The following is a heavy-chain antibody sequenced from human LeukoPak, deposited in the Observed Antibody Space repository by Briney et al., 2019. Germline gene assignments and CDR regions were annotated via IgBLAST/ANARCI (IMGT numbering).Heavy chain of an antibody. V-gene: IGHV1-3*01. D-gene: IGHD3-22*01. Sequence: ASVKVSCKASGYTFTSYAMHWVRQAPGQRLEWMGWINAGNGNTKYSQKFQGRVTITRDTSASTAYMELSSLRSEDTAVYYCARVMGCYYDSSGYDIGYWGQGTLVTVSS. CDR1: GYTFTSYA. CDR2: INAGNGNT. CDR3: ARVMGCYYDSSGYDIGY. J-gene: IGHJ4*02.